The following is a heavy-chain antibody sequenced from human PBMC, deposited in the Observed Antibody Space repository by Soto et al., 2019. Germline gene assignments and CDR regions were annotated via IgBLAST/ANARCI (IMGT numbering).Heavy chain of an antibody. CDR1: GASISSYY. Sequence: SETLSLTCTVSGASISSYYWSWIRQPPGEGLEWIGYIYYSGSTNYNPSLKSRVTISVDTSKNQFSLKLSSVTAADTAVYYCTTQGFGGLHGLVDVWGQGTTVTVSS. V-gene: IGHV4-59*08. CDR3: TTQGFGGLHGLVDV. CDR2: IYYSGST. J-gene: IGHJ6*02. D-gene: IGHD3-10*01.